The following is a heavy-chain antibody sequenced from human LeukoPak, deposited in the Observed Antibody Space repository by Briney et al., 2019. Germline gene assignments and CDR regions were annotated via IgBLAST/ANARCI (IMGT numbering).Heavy chain of an antibody. CDR1: GGSISSSSYY. CDR3: ARLGGGTGWYSSSWYGFDY. D-gene: IGHD6-13*01. J-gene: IGHJ4*02. Sequence: SETLSLTCTVSGGSISSSSYYWGWIRQPPGKGLEWIGYIYYSGSTNYNPSLKSRVTISVDTSKNQFSLKLSSVTAADTAVYYCARLGGGTGWYSSSWYGFDYWGQGTLVTVSS. CDR2: IYYSGST. V-gene: IGHV4-61*05.